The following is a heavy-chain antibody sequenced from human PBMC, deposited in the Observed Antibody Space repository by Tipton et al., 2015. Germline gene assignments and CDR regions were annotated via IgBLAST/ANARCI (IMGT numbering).Heavy chain of an antibody. CDR3: AIDDSALAS. Sequence: TLSLTCAVSWGPLRGYYWSWIRQPPGKGLEWIGEIYHDGGTDYNPSLKSRVTMTINTSKNQFSLKLNSVTAADTAMYYCAIDDSALASWGQGTLVPFSS. V-gene: IGHV4-34*01. J-gene: IGHJ5*02. D-gene: IGHD5-18*01. CDR1: WGPLRGYY. CDR2: IYHDGGT.